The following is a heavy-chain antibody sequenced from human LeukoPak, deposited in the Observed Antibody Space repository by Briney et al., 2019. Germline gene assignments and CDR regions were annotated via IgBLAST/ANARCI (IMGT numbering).Heavy chain of an antibody. V-gene: IGHV1-2*02. D-gene: IGHD6-13*01. CDR3: ARNGPGQQLISQILRTGGNWFDP. CDR2: INPNSGGT. J-gene: IGHJ5*02. CDR1: GYTFTGYY. Sequence: GASVKVSCKASGYTFTGYYMHWVRQAPGQGLEWMGWINPNSGGTNYAQKFRGRVTMTRDTSISTAYMELSRLRSDDTAVYYCARNGPGQQLISQILRTGGNWFDPWGQGTLVTVSS.